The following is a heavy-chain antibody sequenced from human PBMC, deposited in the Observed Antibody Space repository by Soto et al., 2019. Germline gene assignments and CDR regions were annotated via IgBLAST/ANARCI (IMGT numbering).Heavy chain of an antibody. Sequence: PGGSLRLSCAASEFSFSSNWMHWVRQAPGKGLVWVSRINGDGSTTSYADSVKGRFTVSRDNSKNTLYLQMNSLRAEDTAVYYCANRISGYFDYWGQGTLVTSPQ. CDR2: INGDGSTT. V-gene: IGHV3-74*01. CDR1: EFSFSSNW. D-gene: IGHD1-26*01. J-gene: IGHJ4*02. CDR3: ANRISGYFDY.